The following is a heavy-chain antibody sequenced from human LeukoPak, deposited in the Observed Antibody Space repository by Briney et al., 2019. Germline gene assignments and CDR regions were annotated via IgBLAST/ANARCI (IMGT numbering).Heavy chain of an antibody. CDR3: AKEDGSSWYHFDY. Sequence: GRSLRLSCAASGFTFDDYAMHWVRQAPGKGLEWVSGISWNSGGIGYADSVKGRFTISRDNAKNSLYLQMNSLRAADTALYYCAKEDGSSWYHFDYWGQGTLVTVSS. D-gene: IGHD6-13*01. CDR1: GFTFDDYA. CDR2: ISWNSGGI. J-gene: IGHJ4*02. V-gene: IGHV3-9*01.